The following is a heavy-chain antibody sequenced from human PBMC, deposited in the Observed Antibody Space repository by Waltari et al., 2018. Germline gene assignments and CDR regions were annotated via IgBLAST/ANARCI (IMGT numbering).Heavy chain of an antibody. CDR2: ISWDGGST. D-gene: IGHD1-26*01. Sequence: EVQLVESGGVVVQPGGSLRLSCAASGFTFDDYTMHWVRQAPGKGLEWVSLISWDGGSTYYADSVKGRFTISRDNSKNSLYLQMNSLRTEDTALYYCANGELLDYWGQGTLVTVSS. CDR3: ANGELLDY. J-gene: IGHJ4*02. V-gene: IGHV3-43*01. CDR1: GFTFDDYT.